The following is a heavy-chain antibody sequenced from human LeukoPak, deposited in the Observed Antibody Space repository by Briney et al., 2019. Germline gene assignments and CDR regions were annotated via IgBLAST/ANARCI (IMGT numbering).Heavy chain of an antibody. CDR2: IYHSGST. D-gene: IGHD2-2*01. V-gene: IGHV4-4*02. CDR3: ARIVVVPAAIEYYFDY. Sequence: SETLSPTCAVSGGSISSSNWWSWVRQPPGKGLEWIGEIYHSGSTNYNPSLKSRVTISVDKSKNQFSLKLSSVTAADTAVYYCARIVVVPAAIEYYFDYWGQGTLVTDSS. CDR1: GGSISSSNW. J-gene: IGHJ4*02.